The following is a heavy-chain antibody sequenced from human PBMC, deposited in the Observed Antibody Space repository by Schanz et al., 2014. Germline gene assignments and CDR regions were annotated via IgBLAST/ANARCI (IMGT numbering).Heavy chain of an antibody. CDR1: EFTFSSYG. V-gene: IGHV3-33*08. CDR2: IWYDENNK. D-gene: IGHD5-12*01. CDR3: ARGIGGYGANNYFDY. J-gene: IGHJ4*02. Sequence: VQLVESGGGLVKPGGSLRLSCEASEFTFSSYGMHWVRQAPGKGLEWVAVIWYDENNKYYADSVKGRFTMSRDNSKNTLYLQMNSLRAEDTAVYSCARGIGGYGANNYFDYWGQGTLVTVSS.